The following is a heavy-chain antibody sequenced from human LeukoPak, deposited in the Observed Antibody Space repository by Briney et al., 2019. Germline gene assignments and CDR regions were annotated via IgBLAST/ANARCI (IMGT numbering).Heavy chain of an antibody. CDR3: ARDRSIAAADNWFDP. CDR1: GYTFTSDG. V-gene: IGHV1-18*01. J-gene: IGHJ5*02. D-gene: IGHD6-13*01. CDR2: MSAYNGNT. Sequence: ASVKVSCKASGYTFTSDGISWGRQAPGQGLEWMGWMSAYNGNTNYAQKLQGRVTMTTDTSTSTAYMELRSLRSADTAVYYCARDRSIAAADNWFDPWGPGTLVTVSS.